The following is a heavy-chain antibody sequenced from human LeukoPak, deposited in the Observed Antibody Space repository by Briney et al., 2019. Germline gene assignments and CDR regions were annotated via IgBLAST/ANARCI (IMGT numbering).Heavy chain of an antibody. CDR1: GGSISSSSYY. J-gene: IGHJ4*02. CDR3: ARVKRDSSGYYPFDY. CDR2: IYYSGST. D-gene: IGHD3-22*01. V-gene: IGHV4-39*01. Sequence: SETLSLTCTVSGGSISSSSYYWGWIRQPPGKGLEWIGSIYYSGSTYYNPSLKSRVTISVDTSKNQFSLKLSSVTAADTAVYYCARVKRDSSGYYPFDYWGQGTLVTVSS.